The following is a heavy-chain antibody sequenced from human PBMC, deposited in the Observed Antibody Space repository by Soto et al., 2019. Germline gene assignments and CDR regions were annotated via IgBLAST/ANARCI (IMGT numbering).Heavy chain of an antibody. CDR2: IEQDGSEE. CDR3: ARRGDYFDR. Sequence: EVQLVESGGGLVQPGGSLRISCAASGFTFSGYWMSWVRQAPGKGLEWVANIEQDGSEEHRVDSVKGRFIISRDNAKDSLYLQMNSLRAEDTAVYYCARRGDYFDRWGQGTLVTVSS. V-gene: IGHV3-7*05. J-gene: IGHJ4*02. CDR1: GFTFSGYW.